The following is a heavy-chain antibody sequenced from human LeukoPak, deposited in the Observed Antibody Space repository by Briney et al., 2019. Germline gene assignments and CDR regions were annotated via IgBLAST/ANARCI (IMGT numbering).Heavy chain of an antibody. D-gene: IGHD4-11*01. Sequence: GGSLRLSCAASGFTFSSYWMSWVRQAPGKGLEWVANIKQDGSEKYYVDSVKGRFTISRDNAKNSLYLQMNSLRAEDTAVYYCAREVPVTIGGYYYSYMDVWGKGTTVTVSS. CDR3: AREVPVTIGGYYYSYMDV. J-gene: IGHJ6*03. CDR1: GFTFSSYW. CDR2: IKQDGSEK. V-gene: IGHV3-7*01.